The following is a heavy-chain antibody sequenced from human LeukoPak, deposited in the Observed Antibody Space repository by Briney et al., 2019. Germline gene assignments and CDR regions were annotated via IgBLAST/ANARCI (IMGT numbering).Heavy chain of an antibody. D-gene: IGHD3/OR15-3a*01. J-gene: IGHJ4*02. CDR2: INSDGTTT. CDR1: GFSFSNSW. V-gene: IGHV3-74*01. CDR3: ASGPYLANFWTGYPHY. Sequence: GGSLRLSCAASGFSFSNSWMHWVRQAPGKGLVWVSRINSDGTTTYYADSVKGRFTSSTDNAKNTLFLPMNSLRPEDTALYSCASGPYLANFWTGYPHYWGQGTLVTVSS.